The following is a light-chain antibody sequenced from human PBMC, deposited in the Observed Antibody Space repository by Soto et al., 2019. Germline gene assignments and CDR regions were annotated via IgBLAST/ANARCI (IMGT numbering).Light chain of an antibody. V-gene: IGKV3-20*01. CDR1: QSVTTR. CDR2: GAS. Sequence: IVLTQSPGTQSLSPGERVTLSCRASQSVTTRLAWYQHKPGQAPTLLMSGASNRATGVPVRFSGSGSGTDFTLTITRLEPEDFALYYCQQYGGSPITFGLGTRLEIK. J-gene: IGKJ5*01. CDR3: QQYGGSPIT.